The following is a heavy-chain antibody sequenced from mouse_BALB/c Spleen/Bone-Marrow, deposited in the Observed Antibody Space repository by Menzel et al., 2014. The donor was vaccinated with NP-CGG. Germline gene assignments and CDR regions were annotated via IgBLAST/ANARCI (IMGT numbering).Heavy chain of an antibody. CDR2: VNPSNGRA. V-gene: IGHV1S81*02. CDR3: ARYYNYYFDV. Sequence: VQLQESGAELVKPGASVRLSCKTSGYTFTNYWMHWVKQRPGQGLEWIGDVNPSNGRATYSEKFKSKATLTVDKSSSTAYMQLSSPTSEDSAVYYCARYYNYYFDVWGAGTTVTVSS. J-gene: IGHJ1*01. D-gene: IGHD1-1*01. CDR1: GYTFTNYW.